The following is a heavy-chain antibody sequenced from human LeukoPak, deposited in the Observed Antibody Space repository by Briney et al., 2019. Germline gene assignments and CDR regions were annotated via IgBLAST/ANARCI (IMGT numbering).Heavy chain of an antibody. V-gene: IGHV1-2*02. D-gene: IGHD5-18*01. J-gene: IGHJ6*02. CDR1: GYTLTGDY. CDR3: GRGPLWLHGIYYYYGMDV. Sequence: GASVKVSCKASGYTLTGDYMHWVRQAPGQGLEWMGWINPNSGGTNYAQKFQGRVTMTRDTSISTAYMELSRLRSDDTAVYYCGRGPLWLHGIYYYYGMDVWGQGTTVTVSS. CDR2: INPNSGGT.